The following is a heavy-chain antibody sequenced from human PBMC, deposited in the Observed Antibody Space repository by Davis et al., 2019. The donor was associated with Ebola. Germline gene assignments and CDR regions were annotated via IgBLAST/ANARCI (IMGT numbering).Heavy chain of an antibody. Sequence: PSETLSLTCTVSGGSISSGDYYWTWIRQPPGKGLEWIGEINHSGSTNYNPSLKSRVTISVHTSKNQISLELSSVTAADTAVYYCARGGTYRPYYFDYWGQGILVTVSS. CDR1: GGSISSGDYY. D-gene: IGHD3-16*02. V-gene: IGHV4-39*07. CDR2: INHSGST. CDR3: ARGGTYRPYYFDY. J-gene: IGHJ4*02.